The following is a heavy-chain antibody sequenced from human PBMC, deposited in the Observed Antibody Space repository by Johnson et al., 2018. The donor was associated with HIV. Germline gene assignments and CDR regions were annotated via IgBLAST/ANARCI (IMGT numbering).Heavy chain of an antibody. J-gene: IGHJ3*02. V-gene: IGHV3-43D*03. Sequence: VQLVESGGVVVQPGGSLRLSCAASGFSFDNYAMHWVRQGPAKGLEWVSLISWDGGNTYYADSVKGRFTISRDNSKNSRYLQMTSLRPEETALYFCAKDYDTYYDGSGDAFDIWGQGTMVTVSS. CDR1: GFSFDNYA. CDR3: AKDYDTYYDGSGDAFDI. D-gene: IGHD3-10*01. CDR2: ISWDGGNT.